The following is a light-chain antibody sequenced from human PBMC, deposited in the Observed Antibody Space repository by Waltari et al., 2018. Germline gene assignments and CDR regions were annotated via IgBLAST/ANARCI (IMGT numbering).Light chain of an antibody. V-gene: IGKV4-1*01. CDR2: WAS. CDR3: QQFYSTPYT. J-gene: IGKJ2*01. CDR1: QSVLYSSNNLNY. Sequence: DIVMTQSPDSLAVSLGERATINCKSSQSVLYSSNNLNYLAWYQQKPGQPPRLPIYWASTRESGVPDRFSGSGSGPDFTLTISSLQAEDVAVYYCQQFYSTPYTFGQGTKLEIK.